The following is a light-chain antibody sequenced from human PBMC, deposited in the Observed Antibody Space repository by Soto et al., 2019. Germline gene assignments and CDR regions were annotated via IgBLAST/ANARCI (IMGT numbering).Light chain of an antibody. CDR1: QPISRY. V-gene: IGKV1-9*01. CDR2: AAS. Sequence: IQITQSPSSLSASVGDRVTITCRASQPISRYLNWYQQKPGKAPKLLIYAASTLQSGVPSRFSGSGSGTEFTLTISSLQPDDFATYYCQQYNSYSTFGQGTKVDIK. J-gene: IGKJ1*01. CDR3: QQYNSYST.